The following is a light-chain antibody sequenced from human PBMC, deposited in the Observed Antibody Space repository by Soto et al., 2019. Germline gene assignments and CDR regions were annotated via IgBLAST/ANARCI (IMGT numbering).Light chain of an antibody. Sequence: AIQMTQSPSSLSASVGDRVTITCRASQGIRNDLGWFQQKPGKAPKLLIYGASSLQSGVTSRFSGSGSGTDFTITISSLQPEDFATYYCLQDYNYPYTYGQGTKLEIK. CDR1: QGIRND. J-gene: IGKJ2*01. CDR2: GAS. V-gene: IGKV1-6*01. CDR3: LQDYNYPYT.